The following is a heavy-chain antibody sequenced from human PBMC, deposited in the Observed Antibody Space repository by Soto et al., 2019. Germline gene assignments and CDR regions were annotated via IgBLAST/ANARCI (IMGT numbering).Heavy chain of an antibody. CDR1: GFSISSSY. V-gene: IGHV3-53*01. D-gene: IGHD1-1*01. CDR3: ARVAAGTRPGRDY. Sequence: GSLGLSCATSGFSISSSYMNWVRQAPGKGLEWVSVIYSAGNTYYADSVKGRFTISRDNAKNSLYLQMNSLRAEDTAVYYCARVAAGTRPGRDYWGQGTLVTVSS. J-gene: IGHJ4*02. CDR2: IYSAGNT.